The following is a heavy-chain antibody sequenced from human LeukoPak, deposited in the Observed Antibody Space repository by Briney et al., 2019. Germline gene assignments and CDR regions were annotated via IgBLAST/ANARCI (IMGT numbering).Heavy chain of an antibody. CDR1: GFTFSSYA. CDR2: ISGSGGST. J-gene: IGHJ4*02. CDR3: AKSPKGLRKYYYDTSPFDY. D-gene: IGHD3-22*01. Sequence: GGSLRLSCAASGFTFSSYAMSWVRQAPGRGLEWVSAISGSGGSTYYADSVKGRFTISRDNSKNTLYLQMNSLRAEDTAVYYCAKSPKGLRKYYYDTSPFDYWGQGTLVTVSS. V-gene: IGHV3-23*01.